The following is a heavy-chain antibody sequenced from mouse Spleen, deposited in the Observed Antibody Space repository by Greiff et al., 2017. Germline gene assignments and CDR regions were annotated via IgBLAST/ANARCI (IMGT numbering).Heavy chain of an antibody. CDR1: EYAFPSHD. CDR2: ITRDGGST. CDR3: ARQFGNYVFAY. V-gene: IGHV5-2*01. D-gene: IGHD1-1*01. J-gene: IGHJ3*01. Sequence: VPLVESGGGLVQPGESLTLSCASNEYAFPSHDMSWVRMTPEQRLELVAAITRDGGSTYYPDTMERRFLISRDNTKKTLYLQMSSRRSEDTALYYCARQFGNYVFAYWGQGTLVTVSA.